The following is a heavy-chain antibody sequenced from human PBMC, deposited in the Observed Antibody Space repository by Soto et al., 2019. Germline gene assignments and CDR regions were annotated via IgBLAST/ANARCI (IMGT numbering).Heavy chain of an antibody. Sequence: QVQLQESGPGLVKPSGTLSLTCAVSGGSISSSNWWSWVRQPPGKGLEWIGEIYHSGSTNYNPSLKNRLTMSVTKSMNHSSLRVTSVTAADTAVYYCASTRDYWYFDLWGRGTLVTVSS. D-gene: IGHD2-2*01. CDR2: IYHSGST. CDR1: GGSISSSNW. V-gene: IGHV4-4*02. CDR3: ASTRDYWYFDL. J-gene: IGHJ2*01.